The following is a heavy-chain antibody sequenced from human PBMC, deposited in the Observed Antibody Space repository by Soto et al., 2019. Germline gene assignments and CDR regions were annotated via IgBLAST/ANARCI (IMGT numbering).Heavy chain of an antibody. Sequence: PSETQSLTCTVSGGSISSYYWSWIRQPPGKGLEWIGYIYYSGNTNYNPSLKSRVTISVDTSKNQFSLKLSSVTAADTAVYYCARDQNGSPHFDYWGQGTLVTVSS. CDR2: IYYSGNT. CDR1: GGSISSYY. V-gene: IGHV4-59*01. CDR3: ARDQNGSPHFDY. J-gene: IGHJ4*02. D-gene: IGHD1-26*01.